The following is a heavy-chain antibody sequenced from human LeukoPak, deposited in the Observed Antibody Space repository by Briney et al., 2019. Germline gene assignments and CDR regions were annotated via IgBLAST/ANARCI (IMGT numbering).Heavy chain of an antibody. CDR3: ARRFAIFGVVITYSDYGMDV. CDR2: IYPGDSDT. D-gene: IGHD3-3*01. CDR1: GYSFTSYW. V-gene: IGHV5-51*01. Sequence: GESLKISCKGSGYSFTSYWIGWVRQMPGKGREWMGIIYPGDSDTRYSPSFQGQVTISADKSISTAYLQWSSLKASDTAMYYCARRFAIFGVVITYSDYGMDVWGQGTTVTVSS. J-gene: IGHJ6*02.